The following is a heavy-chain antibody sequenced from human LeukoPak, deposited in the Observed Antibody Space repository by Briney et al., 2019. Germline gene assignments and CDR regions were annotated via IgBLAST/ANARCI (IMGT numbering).Heavy chain of an antibody. D-gene: IGHD3-10*01. Sequence: GGSRRLACAAARFTFTGFSMRWVRQAPGEGRGWVGGLGRSGENTYYADSVKGRFTISSDNSKNMVYLQMNSLRAEDTDIYYCVKDPPCDICMPMDAWGQGTLVTVSS. CDR1: RFTFTGFS. CDR3: VKDPPCDICMPMDA. V-gene: IGHV3-23*01. CDR2: LGRSGENT. J-gene: IGHJ4*03.